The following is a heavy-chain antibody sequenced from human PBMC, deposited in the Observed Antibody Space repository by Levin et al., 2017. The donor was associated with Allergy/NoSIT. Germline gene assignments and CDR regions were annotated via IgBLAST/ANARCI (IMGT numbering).Heavy chain of an antibody. V-gene: IGHV3-23*01. Sequence: GESLKISCAASGFTFSSYAMSWVRQAPGKGLEWVSAISGSGGSTYYADSVKGRFTISRDNSKNTLYLQMNSLRAEDTAVYYCAKGQADYGDYLDAFDIWGQGTMVTVSS. J-gene: IGHJ3*02. CDR3: AKGQADYGDYLDAFDI. CDR1: GFTFSSYA. CDR2: ISGSGGST. D-gene: IGHD4-17*01.